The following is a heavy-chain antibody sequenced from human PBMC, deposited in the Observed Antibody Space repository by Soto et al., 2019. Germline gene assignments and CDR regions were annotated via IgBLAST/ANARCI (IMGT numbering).Heavy chain of an antibody. V-gene: IGHV3-48*01. CDR2: ISSSSSNI. Sequence: EVQLVESGGGLVQPGGSLRLSCAASGFTFSSYSMNWVRQAPGKGLEWVSYISSSSSNIYYADSVKGRFTISRDNAKNYPYLHMNCLRAEDTAVYYCARGSYYYESSGLSYWGQGTLVTVSS. D-gene: IGHD3-22*01. CDR1: GFTFSSYS. J-gene: IGHJ4*02. CDR3: ARGSYYYESSGLSY.